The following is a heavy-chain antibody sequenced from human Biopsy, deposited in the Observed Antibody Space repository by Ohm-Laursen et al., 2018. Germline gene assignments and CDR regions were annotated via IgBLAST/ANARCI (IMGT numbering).Heavy chain of an antibody. D-gene: IGHD3-10*01. CDR3: ATELLPPGVGGPWLDS. J-gene: IGHJ5*01. V-gene: IGHV3-21*06. CDR2: ISASSSYI. Sequence: SLRLSCAASGVTLSGYGMNWVRQAPGKGLEWVSSISASSSYIYYADSVKGRFTVSRDNTKNTLYLQMNSLRAADTAIYFCATELLPPGVGGPWLDSWGQGTLLTVSS. CDR1: GVTLSGYG.